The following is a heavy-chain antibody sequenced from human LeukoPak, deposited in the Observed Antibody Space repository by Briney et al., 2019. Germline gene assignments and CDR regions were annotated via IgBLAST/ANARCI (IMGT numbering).Heavy chain of an antibody. D-gene: IGHD7-27*01. V-gene: IGHV3-21*01. CDR1: GFSFSSYN. Sequence: GGSLRLSCAASGFSFSSYNMNWVRQAPGKGLEWVSSITGTTDYIYYTDSVKGRFTISRDNAKNSLYLQMNSLRAEDTAVYYCARAATGDLYNWFDLWGPGTLVTVSS. CDR2: ITGTTDYI. J-gene: IGHJ5*02. CDR3: ARAATGDLYNWFDL.